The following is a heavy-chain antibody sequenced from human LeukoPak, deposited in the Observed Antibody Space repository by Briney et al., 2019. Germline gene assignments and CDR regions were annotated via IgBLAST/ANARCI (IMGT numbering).Heavy chain of an antibody. CDR2: VYHSGTT. D-gene: IGHD3-10*01. V-gene: IGHV4-34*01. CDR3: ATMMYGSGNYYNSDY. CDR1: GGSFSGYY. Sequence: KPSETLSLTCAVYGGSFSGYYWSWIRQPPGKGLEWIGTVYHSGTTYYSPSLKSRVTISIHPSKNQFSLRLSSVTAADTAVYYCATMMYGSGNYYNSDYWGQGTLVTVSS. J-gene: IGHJ4*02.